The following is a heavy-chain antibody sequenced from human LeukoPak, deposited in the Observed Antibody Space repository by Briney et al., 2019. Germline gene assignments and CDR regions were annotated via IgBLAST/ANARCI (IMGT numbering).Heavy chain of an antibody. D-gene: IGHD6-13*01. V-gene: IGHV3-23*01. CDR2: ISGSGGST. J-gene: IGHJ4*02. Sequence: GGSLRLSCAASGFTFSNYAMSWVRQAPGKGLEWVSAISGSGGSTYYADSVKGRLTISRDNSKSTLYLQMNSLRAEDTALYYCAKDVGSWSRGAFDYWGQGTLVTVSS. CDR1: GFTFSNYA. CDR3: AKDVGSWSRGAFDY.